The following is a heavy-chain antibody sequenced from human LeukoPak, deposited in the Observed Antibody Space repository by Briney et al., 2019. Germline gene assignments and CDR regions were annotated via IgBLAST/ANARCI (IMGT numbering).Heavy chain of an antibody. CDR1: GFTFSSYW. Sequence: GGSLRLSCAASGFTFSSYWMSWVRQAPGKGQEWVANIKQDGSEKNYVDSVKGRFTISRDNAKNSLDLQMNSLRGEDTAVYYCARAGGYASSWAYWGQGTLVTVSS. CDR2: IKQDGSEK. V-gene: IGHV3-7*01. D-gene: IGHD5-12*01. CDR3: ARAGGYASSWAY. J-gene: IGHJ4*02.